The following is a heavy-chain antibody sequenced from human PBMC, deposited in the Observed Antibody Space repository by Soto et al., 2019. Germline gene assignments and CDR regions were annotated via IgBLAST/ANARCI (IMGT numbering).Heavy chain of an antibody. D-gene: IGHD6-13*01. J-gene: IGHJ6*02. Sequence: PGGSLRLSCAASGFTFSRFGMHWVRQAPGKGLEWVAVISYDGSNRFYADSVKGRFTISRDNSKNTLYLQMNSLRPEDTAVYYCARDRTYSSSSPEYYYYGMDVWGQGTTVTVSS. CDR3: ARDRTYSSSSPEYYYYGMDV. CDR1: GFTFSRFG. V-gene: IGHV3-30*03. CDR2: ISYDGSNR.